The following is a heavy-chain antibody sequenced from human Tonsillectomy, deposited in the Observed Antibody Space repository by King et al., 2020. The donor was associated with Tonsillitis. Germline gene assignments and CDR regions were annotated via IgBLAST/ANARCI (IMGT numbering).Heavy chain of an antibody. Sequence: VQLQESGPGLVKPSQTLSLTCTVSGGSISSGGYYWSWIRQHPGKGLEWIGYIYYSGSTYYNPSLKSRVTISVDTSKNQFSLKLSSVTAADTAVYYCAGGDPWPPIFGAGMFDYWGQGTLVTVSS. D-gene: IGHD3-3*01. CDR3: AGGDPWPPIFGAGMFDY. V-gene: IGHV4-31*03. CDR2: IYYSGST. J-gene: IGHJ4*02. CDR1: GGSISSGGYY.